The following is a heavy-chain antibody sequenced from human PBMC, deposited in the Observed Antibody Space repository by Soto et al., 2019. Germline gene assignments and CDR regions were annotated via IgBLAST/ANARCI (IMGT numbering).Heavy chain of an antibody. CDR1: GYDFTSYG. CDR3: ARGRIVASIHDAVEI. J-gene: IGHJ3*02. Sequence: QGQLLQSGDEVKKPGASVRVSCRASGYDFTSYGISWVRQAPVQGLEWVSWISAYNGKRDTAQKFQGRVTMTLDTSTDTAHMELGDLTSADTAVYYCARGRIVASIHDAVEIWGQGTMVAVSS. CDR2: ISAYNGKR. D-gene: IGHD2-15*01. V-gene: IGHV1-18*01.